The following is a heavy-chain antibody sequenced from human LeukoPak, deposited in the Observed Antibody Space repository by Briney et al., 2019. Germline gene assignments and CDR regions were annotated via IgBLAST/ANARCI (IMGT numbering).Heavy chain of an antibody. V-gene: IGHV3-21*01. J-gene: IGHJ6*02. CDR1: GFTFSSYS. D-gene: IGHD2-15*01. CDR2: ISSSSSYI. Sequence: PGGSLRLSCAASGFTFSSYSMNWVRQAPGKGLEWVSSISSSSSYIYYADSVKGRFTISRDSAKNSLYLQMNSLRAEDTAVYYCARVMVDGDPWGVLPAYYYYYYGMDVWGQGTTVTVSS. CDR3: ARVMVDGDPWGVLPAYYYYYYGMDV.